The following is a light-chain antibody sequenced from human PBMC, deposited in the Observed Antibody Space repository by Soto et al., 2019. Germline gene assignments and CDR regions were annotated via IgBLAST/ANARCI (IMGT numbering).Light chain of an antibody. CDR1: SSDVGGYNY. J-gene: IGLJ2*01. Sequence: QSALTQPASVSGSPRQSITISCTGTSSDVGGYNYVSWYQQHPGKAPKLMIYDVSNRPSGVSNRFSGSKSGNTASLTISGLQAEDEADYYCSSYTSSSTPHVVFGGGTKLTVL. CDR2: DVS. V-gene: IGLV2-14*01. CDR3: SSYTSSSTPHVV.